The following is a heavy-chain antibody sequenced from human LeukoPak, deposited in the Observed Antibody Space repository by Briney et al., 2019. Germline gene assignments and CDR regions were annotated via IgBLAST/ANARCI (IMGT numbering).Heavy chain of an antibody. CDR3: ARDLGPIEMATIDFDY. Sequence: GGSLRLSCAASGFTFSSYAMHWVRQAPGKGLEWVAVISYDGSNKYYADSVKGRFTISRDNSKNTLYLQMNSLRAEDTAVCYCARDLGPIEMATIDFDYWGQGTLVTVSS. V-gene: IGHV3-30-3*01. CDR1: GFTFSSYA. CDR2: ISYDGSNK. J-gene: IGHJ4*02. D-gene: IGHD5-24*01.